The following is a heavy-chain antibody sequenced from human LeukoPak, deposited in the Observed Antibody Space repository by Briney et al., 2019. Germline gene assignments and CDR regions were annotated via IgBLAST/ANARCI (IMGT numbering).Heavy chain of an antibody. CDR2: ISSSSYI. CDR1: GFTFSSYS. D-gene: IGHD2-2*01. CDR3: ASRGYCSSTSCSSKGDY. J-gene: IGHJ4*02. V-gene: IGHV3-21*01. Sequence: GGSLRLSCAASGFTFSSYSMNWVRQTPGKGLEWVSSISSSSYIYYADSVKGRFTISRDNAKNSLYLQMNSLRAEDTAVYYCASRGYCSSTSCSSKGDYWGQGTLVTVSS.